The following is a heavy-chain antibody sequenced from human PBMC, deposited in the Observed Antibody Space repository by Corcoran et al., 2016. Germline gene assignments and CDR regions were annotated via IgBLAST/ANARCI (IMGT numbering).Heavy chain of an antibody. V-gene: IGHV3-33*01. CDR3: ARAGGNSVRVGWFDP. D-gene: IGHD2-21*02. Sequence: QVQLVESGGGVVQPGRSLRLSCAASGFTFGSYGMHWVRQAPGKGLEWVAVIWYDGSNKYYADSVKGRFTISRDNSKNTLYLQMNSLRAEDTAVYYCARAGGNSVRVGWFDPWGQGTLVTVSS. CDR2: IWYDGSNK. CDR1: GFTFGSYG. J-gene: IGHJ5*02.